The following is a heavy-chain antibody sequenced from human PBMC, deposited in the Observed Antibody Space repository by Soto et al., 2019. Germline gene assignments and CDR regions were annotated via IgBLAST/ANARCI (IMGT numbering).Heavy chain of an antibody. Sequence: SETLSLTCTVSGGSVSSGSYYWSWIRQPPGKGLEWIGYIYYSGSTNYNPSLKSRVTISVDTSKNQFSLKLSSVTAADTAVYYCARGSAVTMIVDWGQGTLVTVSS. CDR1: GGSVSSGSYY. J-gene: IGHJ4*02. D-gene: IGHD3-22*01. CDR3: ARGSAVTMIVD. CDR2: IYYSGST. V-gene: IGHV4-61*01.